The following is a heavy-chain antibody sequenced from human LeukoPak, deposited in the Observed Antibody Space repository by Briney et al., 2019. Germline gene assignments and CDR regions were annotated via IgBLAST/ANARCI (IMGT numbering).Heavy chain of an antibody. CDR3: ARGPPRFGVVIRGPSHFDY. J-gene: IGHJ4*02. V-gene: IGHV4-34*01. CDR2: ITHSVGT. D-gene: IGHD3-3*01. Sequence: PSETLSLTCAVYGGSFSGYTWGGIPRPPGEGLECSGDITHSVGTTYNPPLKSRVTISVDTYRNQFSLKLSSVTAADTAVYYCARGPPRFGVVIRGPSHFDYWGQGTLVTVSS. CDR1: GGSFSGYT.